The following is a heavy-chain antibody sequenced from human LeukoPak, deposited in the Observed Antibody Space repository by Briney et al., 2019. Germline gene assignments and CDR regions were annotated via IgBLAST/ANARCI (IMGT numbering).Heavy chain of an antibody. CDR3: ARDRDWNYPTVFDY. D-gene: IGHD1-7*01. J-gene: IGHJ4*02. Sequence: EASVKVSCKASGGTFSSYAISWVRQAPGQGLEWMGRIIPILGIANYAQKFQGRVTITADKSTSTAYVELSSLRSEDTAVYYCARDRDWNYPTVFDYWGQGTLVTVSS. V-gene: IGHV1-69*04. CDR2: IIPILGIA. CDR1: GGTFSSYA.